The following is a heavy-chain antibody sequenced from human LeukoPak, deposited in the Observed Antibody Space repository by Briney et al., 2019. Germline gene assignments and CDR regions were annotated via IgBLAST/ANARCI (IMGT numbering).Heavy chain of an antibody. D-gene: IGHD2-2*01. CDR1: GFTFSSYG. CDR2: ISYDGSNK. V-gene: IGHV3-30*18. CDR3: AKDIVVVPAAMGRPSDGYYYYGTDV. Sequence: PGRSLRLSCAASGFTFSSYGMHWVRQAPGKGLEWVAVISYDGSNKYYADSVKGRFTISRDNSKNALYLQMNSLRAEDTAVYYCAKDIVVVPAAMGRPSDGYYYYGTDVWGQGTTVTVSS. J-gene: IGHJ6*02.